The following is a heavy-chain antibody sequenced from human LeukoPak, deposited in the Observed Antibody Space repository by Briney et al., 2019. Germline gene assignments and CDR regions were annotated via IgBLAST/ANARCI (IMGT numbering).Heavy chain of an antibody. CDR2: MNPNSGNT. CDR1: GYTFTSYD. D-gene: IGHD3-10*01. CDR3: ARGGVNYYGSGSYYNARFFNWFDP. Sequence: GASVKVSCKASGYTFTSYDINWARQATGQGLEWMGWMNPNSGNTGYAQKFQGRVTMTRNTSISTAYMELSSLRSEDTAVYYCARGGVNYYGSGSYYNARFFNWFDPWGQGTLVTVSS. J-gene: IGHJ5*02. V-gene: IGHV1-8*01.